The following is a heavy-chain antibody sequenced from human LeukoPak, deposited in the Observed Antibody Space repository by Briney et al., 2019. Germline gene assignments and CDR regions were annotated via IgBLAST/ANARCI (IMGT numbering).Heavy chain of an antibody. CDR2: ISIDGPT. CDR3: ARVYTPKGDAFDI. CDR1: GFTFSSYA. J-gene: IGHJ3*02. D-gene: IGHD2-15*01. Sequence: GGSLRLSCAASGFTFSSYAMSWVRQAPGKGLEWVSTISIDGPTYYADSVKGRLTISRDNSKNTLYLQMNSLRAEDTAVYYCARVYTPKGDAFDIWGQGTMVTVSS. V-gene: IGHV3-23*01.